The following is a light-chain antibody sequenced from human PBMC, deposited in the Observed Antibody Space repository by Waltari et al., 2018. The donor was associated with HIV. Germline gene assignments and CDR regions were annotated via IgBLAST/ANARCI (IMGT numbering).Light chain of an antibody. CDR1: SSAVGGYNY. J-gene: IGLJ3*02. V-gene: IGLV2-23*02. CDR2: YVS. CDR3: CSYAGSSTWV. Sequence: QSALTQPASVSGSPGQSSTISCTGTSSAVGGYNYVSWYQQHPGKAPKLMIYYVSKRPSGVSNRFSGSKSGNTASLTISGLQAEDEADYYCCSYAGSSTWVFGGGTKLTVL.